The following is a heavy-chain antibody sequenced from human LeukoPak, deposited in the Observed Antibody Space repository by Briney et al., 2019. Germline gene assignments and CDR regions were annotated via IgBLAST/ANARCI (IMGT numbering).Heavy chain of an antibody. D-gene: IGHD5-12*01. V-gene: IGHV4-30-2*01. CDR2: IYHSGST. CDR3: AGVRVDIVARYFDY. Sequence: SQTLSLTCAVSGGSISSGGYSWSWIRQPPGKGLEWIGYIYHSGSTYYNPSLKSRVTISVDRSKNQFSLKLSSVTAADTAVYYCAGVRVDIVARYFDYWGQGTLVTVSS. J-gene: IGHJ4*02. CDR1: GGSISSGGYS.